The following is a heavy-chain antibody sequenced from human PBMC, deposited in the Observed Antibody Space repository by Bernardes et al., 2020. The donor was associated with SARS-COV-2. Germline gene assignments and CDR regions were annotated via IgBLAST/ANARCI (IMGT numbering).Heavy chain of an antibody. CDR2: IYYSGST. CDR3: ARENTESRGIDI. J-gene: IGHJ3*02. V-gene: IGHV4-59*01. Sequence: SETLSLTCTVSGGSISSYYWSWIRQPPGKGLEWIGYIYYSGSTNYNPSLKSRVTISVDTSKNQFSLKLSSVTAADTAVYSCARENTESRGIDIWGQGTRVTVSS. CDR1: GGSISSYY.